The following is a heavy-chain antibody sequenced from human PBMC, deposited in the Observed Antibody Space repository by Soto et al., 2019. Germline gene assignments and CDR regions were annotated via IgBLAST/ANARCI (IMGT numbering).Heavy chain of an antibody. CDR2: IIPIFGTA. Sequence: SVKVSCKASGGTFSSYVISWVRQAPGQGLEWMGGIIPIFGTANYAQKFQGRVTITADKSTSTAYMELSSLISEDTAVYYCARVERIAAAGPDLNWFDPWGQGTPVTVSS. D-gene: IGHD6-13*01. V-gene: IGHV1-69*06. J-gene: IGHJ5*02. CDR1: GGTFSSYV. CDR3: ARVERIAAAGPDLNWFDP.